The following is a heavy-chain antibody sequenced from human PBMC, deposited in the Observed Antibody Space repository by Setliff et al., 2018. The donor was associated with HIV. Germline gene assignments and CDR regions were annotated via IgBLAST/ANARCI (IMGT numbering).Heavy chain of an antibody. J-gene: IGHJ1*01. Sequence: ASVKVSCKASGYTFTSYYMHWVRQAPGQGLEWMGIINPSSGSKTYAQKFQGRVTMTRDTSTSTVYMELSSLRSEDTAVYYCARDPAPSSSASYFQHWGQGTPVTVSS. D-gene: IGHD6-6*01. CDR2: INPSSGSK. CDR1: GYTFTSYY. CDR3: ARDPAPSSSASYFQH. V-gene: IGHV1-46*01.